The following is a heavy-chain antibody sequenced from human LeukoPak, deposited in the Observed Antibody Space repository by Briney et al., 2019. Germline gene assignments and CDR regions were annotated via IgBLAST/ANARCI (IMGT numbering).Heavy chain of an antibody. CDR1: GYSISSGYY. CDR3: ARHGNYYDTSQSDP. J-gene: IGHJ5*02. V-gene: IGHV4-38-2*01. Sequence: SETLSLTCAVSGYSISSGYYWGWIRQPPGKGLEWIGSVYHSGSTYYNPSLKSRVTISVDTSKNQFSLELSSVTAADTAVYYCARHGNYYDTSQSDPWGQGTLVTVSS. CDR2: VYHSGST. D-gene: IGHD3-22*01.